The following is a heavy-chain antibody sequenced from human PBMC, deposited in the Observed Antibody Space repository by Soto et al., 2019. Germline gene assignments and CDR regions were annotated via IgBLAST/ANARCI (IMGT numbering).Heavy chain of an antibody. Sequence: SGPTLVNPTQTLTLTCTFSGFSLSTSGVCVGWIRQPPGKALEWLALIYWDDDKRYSPSLKSRLTITKDTSKNQVVLTMTNMDPVDTATYYCAHISARRYDFCCGYLGDSNLEYRGQGTLVTVST. CDR1: GFSLSTSGVC. V-gene: IGHV2-5*02. D-gene: IGHD3-3*01. CDR3: AHISARRYDFCCGYLGDSNLEY. J-gene: IGHJ4*02. CDR2: IYWDDDK.